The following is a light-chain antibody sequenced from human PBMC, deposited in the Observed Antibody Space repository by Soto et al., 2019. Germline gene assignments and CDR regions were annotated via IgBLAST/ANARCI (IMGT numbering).Light chain of an antibody. CDR2: DNS. Sequence: SYELTQPPSVSVAPGQTATITCRGNNIGSEPVHWYQQKPGQAPVLVVFDNSDRPSGIPERLSGSKSGNTATLTISRVEAGDEADYYCQVWESGSENYVFGAGTKVTVL. V-gene: IGLV3-21*02. J-gene: IGLJ1*01. CDR3: QVWESGSENYV. CDR1: NIGSEP.